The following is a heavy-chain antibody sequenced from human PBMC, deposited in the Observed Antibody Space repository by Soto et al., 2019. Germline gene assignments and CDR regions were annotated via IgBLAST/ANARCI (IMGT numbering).Heavy chain of an antibody. Sequence: QLQLQESGPGLVKHSETLSCTCTVSGGSIISSSYYWGCLRQPPGTGLEWIGCIYYSWSIYYNQSLKSRVTISVHTSKNQFSLKLRSLTAADSAVYYCARREAVAGFVYWGQGTLLTVSS. CDR3: ARREAVAGFVY. V-gene: IGHV4-39*01. J-gene: IGHJ4*02. CDR2: IYYSWSI. CDR1: GGSIISSSYY. D-gene: IGHD6-19*01.